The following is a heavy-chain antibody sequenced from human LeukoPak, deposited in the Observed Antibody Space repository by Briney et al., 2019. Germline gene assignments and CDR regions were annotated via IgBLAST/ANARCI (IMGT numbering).Heavy chain of an antibody. CDR1: GFTFTSHG. J-gene: IGHJ5*01. V-gene: IGHV3-23*01. Sequence: GGSLRLSCAASGFTFTSHGMNWVRQAPGKGLEWVSGISGRGDITYYVDPVKGRFTISRDNSKNTLYLQMNYLRVEDTAVYYCAKDDGWIQFNSWGQGTLVTVSS. CDR3: AKDDGWIQFNS. D-gene: IGHD5-24*01. CDR2: ISGRGDIT.